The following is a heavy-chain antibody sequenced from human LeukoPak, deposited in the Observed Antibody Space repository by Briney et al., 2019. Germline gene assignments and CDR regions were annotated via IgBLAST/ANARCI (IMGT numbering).Heavy chain of an antibody. V-gene: IGHV4-61*02. CDR1: GDSISSGDYY. CDR2: ISSSGST. D-gene: IGHD3-10*01. J-gene: IGHJ6*03. CDR3: GREKFYHGSGSYPGLLYYYYMDV. Sequence: SETLSHACTVSGDSISSGDYYWSWIRQPAGKGPEWFGRISSSGSTNYDPSLKSRVTISRDMSKNQFSLKLSSVTAADTAVYYCGREKFYHGSGSYPGLLYYYYMDVWGKGTTVTVSS.